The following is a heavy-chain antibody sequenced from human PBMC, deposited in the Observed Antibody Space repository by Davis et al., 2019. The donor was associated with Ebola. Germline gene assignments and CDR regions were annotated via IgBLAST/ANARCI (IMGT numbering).Heavy chain of an antibody. Sequence: GESLKISCATSGFPFSTYAMCWVRQAPGKGLEWVAVVSHSERERFYADSVKGRFTISRDNSENTLYLQMSSLTVDDTAVYYCVRAVFHEVLDYWGQGTPVTVSS. V-gene: IGHV3-30*04. CDR3: VRAVFHEVLDY. CDR1: GFPFSTYA. J-gene: IGHJ4*02. CDR2: VSHSERER. D-gene: IGHD3-3*01.